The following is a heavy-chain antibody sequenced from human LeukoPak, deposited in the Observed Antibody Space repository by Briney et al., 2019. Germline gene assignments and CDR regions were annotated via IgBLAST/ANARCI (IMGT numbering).Heavy chain of an antibody. V-gene: IGHV1-18*01. Sequence: ASVKVSCKASGYTFTSYGISWVRQAPGRGLEWMAWISTAGGDAIYTQKFQGRVTITADESTSTAYMELTSLKSEDTAVYYCARVTYSSPDYWGQGTLVTVSA. CDR2: ISTAGGDA. J-gene: IGHJ4*02. CDR1: GYTFTSYG. D-gene: IGHD6-13*01. CDR3: ARVTYSSPDY.